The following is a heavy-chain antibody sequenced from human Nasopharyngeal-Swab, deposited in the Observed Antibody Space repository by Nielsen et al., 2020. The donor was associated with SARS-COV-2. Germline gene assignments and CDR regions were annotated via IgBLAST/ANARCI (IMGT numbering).Heavy chain of an antibody. CDR3: ARKSLGYSSGWLVAFDI. J-gene: IGHJ3*02. Sequence: ASVKVSCKASGYTFTSYYMDWVRQAPGQGLEWMGIINPSGGSTSYAQKFQGRVTMTRDTSTSTVYMELSSLRSEDTAVYYCARKSLGYSSGWLVAFDIWGQGTMVTVSS. D-gene: IGHD6-19*01. CDR2: INPSGGST. V-gene: IGHV1-46*01. CDR1: GYTFTSYY.